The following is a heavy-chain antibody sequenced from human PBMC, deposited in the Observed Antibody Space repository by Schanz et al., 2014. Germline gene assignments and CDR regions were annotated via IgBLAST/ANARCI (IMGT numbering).Heavy chain of an antibody. D-gene: IGHD2-2*01. CDR1: GYTLKNYG. Sequence: QVQLVQSGPELKRPGASVKVSCTASGYTLKNYGISWVRQAPGQGLEWMGRIIPILGIANYAQNFQGRVTITADKSTSTASMELSSLRYEDTALYYCARGTMPGTFDIWGQGTMVTVSS. J-gene: IGHJ3*02. CDR2: IIPILGIA. V-gene: IGHV1-69*09. CDR3: ARGTMPGTFDI.